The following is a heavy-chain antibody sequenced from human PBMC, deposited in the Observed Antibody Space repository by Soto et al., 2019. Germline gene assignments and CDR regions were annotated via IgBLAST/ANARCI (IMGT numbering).Heavy chain of an antibody. D-gene: IGHD1-1*01. CDR1: GFTFSSYA. CDR2: ISGSGGST. V-gene: IGHV3-23*01. J-gene: IGHJ6*03. Sequence: GGSLRLSCAASGFTFSSYAMSWVRQAPGKGLEWVSAISGSGGSTYYADSVKGRFTISRDNSKNTLYLQMNSLRAEDTAVYYCAARHRGGTTYYYYYYMDVWGKGTTVTVSS. CDR3: AARHRGGTTYYYYYYMDV.